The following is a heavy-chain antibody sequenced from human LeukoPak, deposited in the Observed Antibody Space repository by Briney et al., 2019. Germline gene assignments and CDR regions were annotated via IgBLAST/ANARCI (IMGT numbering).Heavy chain of an antibody. CDR2: IISSSSSM. V-gene: IGHV3-21*01. CDR1: GFTFSIYT. Sequence: GGSLRLSCVASGFTFSIYTMSWVRQAPGKGLEWVSSIISSSSSMYSADSVKGRLTISRDNAKNSLYLQMNSLRAEDTAVYYCARDLAWGGYWGQGTLVTVSS. J-gene: IGHJ4*02. CDR3: ARDLAWGGY. D-gene: IGHD7-27*01.